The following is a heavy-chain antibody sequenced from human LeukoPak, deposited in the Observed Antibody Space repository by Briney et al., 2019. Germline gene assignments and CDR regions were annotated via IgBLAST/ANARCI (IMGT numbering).Heavy chain of an antibody. CDR1: GDSISSNNW. CDR2: IYHSGNT. J-gene: IGHJ4*02. Sequence: PSETLSLTCAVSGDSISSNNWWSWVRQPPGKGLEWIGEIYHSGNTNYNPSLKSRITISVDKSKNQFSLNLNSVTAADTAVYYCARQGILGTTGYFDYWGQGTLITVSS. V-gene: IGHV4-4*02. D-gene: IGHD1-26*01. CDR3: ARQGILGTTGYFDY.